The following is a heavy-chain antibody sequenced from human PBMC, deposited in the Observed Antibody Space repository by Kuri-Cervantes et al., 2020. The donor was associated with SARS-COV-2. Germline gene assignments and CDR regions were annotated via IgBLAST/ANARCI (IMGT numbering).Heavy chain of an antibody. CDR2: ISWDGGST. Sequence: GESLKISCAASGFTFDDYTMHWVRQAPGKGLEWVSLISWDGGSTYYADSVKGRFTISRDNSKNTLYLQMNSLRAEDTAVYYCARNNNWNYTDYFDYWGQGTLVTVSS. V-gene: IGHV3-43*01. CDR1: GFTFDDYT. CDR3: ARNNNWNYTDYFDY. J-gene: IGHJ4*02. D-gene: IGHD1-7*01.